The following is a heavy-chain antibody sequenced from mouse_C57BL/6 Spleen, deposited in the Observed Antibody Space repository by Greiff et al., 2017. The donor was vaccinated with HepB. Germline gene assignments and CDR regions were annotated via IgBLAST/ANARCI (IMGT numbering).Heavy chain of an antibody. J-gene: IGHJ4*01. D-gene: IGHD2-2*01. CDR3: ARDTVTRAMDY. Sequence: EVKLMESEGGLVQPGSSMKLSCTASGFTFSDYYMAWVRQVPEKGLEWVANINYDGSSTYYLDSLKSRFIISRDNAKNILYLQMSSLKSEDTATYYCARDTVTRAMDYWGQGTSVTVSS. V-gene: IGHV5-16*01. CDR2: INYDGSST. CDR1: GFTFSDYY.